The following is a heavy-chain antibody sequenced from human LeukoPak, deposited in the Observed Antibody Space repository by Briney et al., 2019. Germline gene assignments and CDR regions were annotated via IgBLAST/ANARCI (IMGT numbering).Heavy chain of an antibody. CDR2: IYSGGST. CDR3: ASEVYSSSSGFNY. J-gene: IGHJ4*02. D-gene: IGHD6-6*01. Sequence: GGSLRLSCAASGFTVSSNYMSWVRQAPGKGLEWVSVIYSGGSTYYADSVKGRFTISRGNSKNTLYLQMNSLRAEDTAVYYCASEVYSSSSGFNYWGQGTLVTVSS. CDR1: GFTVSSNY. V-gene: IGHV3-66*01.